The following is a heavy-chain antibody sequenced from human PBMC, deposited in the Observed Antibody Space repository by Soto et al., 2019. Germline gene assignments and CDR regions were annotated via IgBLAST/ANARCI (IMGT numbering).Heavy chain of an antibody. CDR2: INHSGST. V-gene: IGHV4-34*01. D-gene: IGHD6-13*01. CDR1: GGSFSGYY. Sequence: PSETLSLTCAVYGGSFSGYYWSWIRQPPGEGLEWIGEINHSGSTNYNPSLKSRVTISVDTSKNQFSLKLSSVTAADTAVYYCARHRSSSWYDGSSGWYFDYWGQGALVTVSS. CDR3: ARHRSSSWYDGSSGWYFDY. J-gene: IGHJ4*02.